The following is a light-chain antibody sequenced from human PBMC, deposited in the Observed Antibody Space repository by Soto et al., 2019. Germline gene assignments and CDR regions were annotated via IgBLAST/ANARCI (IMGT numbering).Light chain of an antibody. CDR3: SSYAASDSFVV. V-gene: IGLV2-8*01. CDR1: SSDVGGYNY. CDR2: EVY. J-gene: IGLJ2*01. Sequence: QSALTQPPSASGSPGQSVTISCTGTSSDVGGYNYVSWYQHHPDKAPKLIIYEVYKRPSGVPDRFSGSKSGNTASLTVYGLQAEDEAEYYCSSYAASDSFVVFGGGTKLTVL.